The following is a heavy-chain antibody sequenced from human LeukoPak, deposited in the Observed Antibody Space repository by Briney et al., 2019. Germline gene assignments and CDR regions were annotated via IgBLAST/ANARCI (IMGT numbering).Heavy chain of an antibody. Sequence: GESLKISCKGSGYSFTSDWIAWLRQMPGKGLEWMGIIYPGDSDTRYSPSLQGQVTISADKSISTAYLLLSSLKASDTAIYYCARGYFSSYGMDVWGQGTTVTVSS. CDR3: ARGYFSSYGMDV. V-gene: IGHV5-51*01. D-gene: IGHD2/OR15-2a*01. CDR1: GYSFTSDW. CDR2: IYPGDSDT. J-gene: IGHJ6*02.